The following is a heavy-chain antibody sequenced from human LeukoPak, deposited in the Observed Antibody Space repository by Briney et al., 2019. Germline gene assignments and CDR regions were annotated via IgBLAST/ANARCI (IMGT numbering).Heavy chain of an antibody. CDR3: ARGGKQWLSPYYYYGMDV. CDR2: INHSGST. CDR1: GGSFSGYY. Sequence: SETLSLTCAVYGGSFSGYYWSWIRQPPGKGLEWIGEINHSGSTNYNPSLKSRVTISVDTSKNQFSLKLSSVTAADTAVYYCARGGKQWLSPYYYYGMDVWGKGTMVTVSS. D-gene: IGHD6-19*01. V-gene: IGHV4-34*01. J-gene: IGHJ6*04.